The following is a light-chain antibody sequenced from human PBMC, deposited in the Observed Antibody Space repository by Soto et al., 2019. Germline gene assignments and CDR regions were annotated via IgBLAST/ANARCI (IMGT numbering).Light chain of an antibody. Sequence: QSVLTQPASVSGSPGQSITISCTGTSSDVGDYKYVSWYQQHPDKAPKLIIFVNSTRPSGVSNRFSGSKSGNTASLTISGLQAEDEADYYCSSYTSSDTPYVFGTGTKVTVL. CDR2: VNS. J-gene: IGLJ1*01. CDR1: SSDVGDYKY. V-gene: IGLV2-14*01. CDR3: SSYTSSDTPYV.